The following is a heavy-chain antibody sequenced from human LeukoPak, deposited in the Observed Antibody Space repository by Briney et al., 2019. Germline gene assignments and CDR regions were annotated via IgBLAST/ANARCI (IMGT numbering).Heavy chain of an antibody. CDR1: GYTFTGYY. V-gene: IGHV1-2*02. Sequence: ASVNVSCKASGYTFTGYYMHWVRQAPGQGLEWMGWINPNSGGTNYAQKFQGRVTMTRDTSISTAYMELSRLRSDDTAVYYCAKPVEDYVWGSYRHPNWFDPWGQGTLVTVSS. J-gene: IGHJ5*02. CDR2: INPNSGGT. CDR3: AKPVEDYVWGSYRHPNWFDP. D-gene: IGHD3-16*02.